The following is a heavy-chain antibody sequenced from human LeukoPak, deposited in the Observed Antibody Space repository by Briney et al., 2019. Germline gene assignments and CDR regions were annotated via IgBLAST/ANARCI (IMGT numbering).Heavy chain of an antibody. J-gene: IGHJ4*02. CDR2: IYYSGGT. Sequence: SETLSLTCTVSGGSISSSSYYWGWIRQPPGKGLEWIGSIYYSGGTYYNPSLKSRVTISVDTSKNQFSLKLSSVTAADTAVYYCARHLRGEQQLSGFDYWGQGTPVTVSS. V-gene: IGHV4-39*01. CDR3: ARHLRGEQQLSGFDY. D-gene: IGHD6-13*01. CDR1: GGSISSSSYY.